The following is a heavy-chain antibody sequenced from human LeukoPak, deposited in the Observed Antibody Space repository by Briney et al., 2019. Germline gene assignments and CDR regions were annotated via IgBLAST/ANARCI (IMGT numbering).Heavy chain of an antibody. CDR1: GYTFTSYY. Sequence: ASVKVSCKASGYTFTSYYMHWVRQAPGQGLEWMGIINPSGGSTSYAQKFQGRVTMTRDMSTSTVYMELSSLRSEDTAVYYCAREGKGGYSYETSAFDIWGQGTMVTVSS. CDR2: INPSGGST. CDR3: AREGKGGYSYETSAFDI. V-gene: IGHV1-46*01. J-gene: IGHJ3*02. D-gene: IGHD5-18*01.